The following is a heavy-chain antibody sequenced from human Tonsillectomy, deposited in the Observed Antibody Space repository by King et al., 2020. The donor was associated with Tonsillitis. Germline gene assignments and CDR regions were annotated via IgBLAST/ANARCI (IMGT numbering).Heavy chain of an antibody. V-gene: IGHV3-33*05. CDR3: ARTVGDDYGDYGSDY. CDR2: ISYDGSNK. J-gene: IGHJ4*02. CDR1: GFTFSSYG. D-gene: IGHD4-17*01. Sequence: VQLVESGGGVVQPGRSLRLSCAASGFTFSSYGMHWVRQAPGKGLEWVAVISYDGSNKYYADSVKCRFTISRDNSKNTLYLQMNSLRAEDTAVYYCARTVGDDYGDYGSDYWGQGTLVTVSS.